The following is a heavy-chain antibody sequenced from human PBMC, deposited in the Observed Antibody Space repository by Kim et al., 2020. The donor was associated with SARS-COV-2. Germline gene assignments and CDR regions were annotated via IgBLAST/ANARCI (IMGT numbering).Heavy chain of an antibody. CDR3: ARGDLVFDY. D-gene: IGHD2-8*02. CDR1: GFTFSSYA. V-gene: IGHV3-30*04. Sequence: GGSLRLSCAASGFTFSSYAMHWVRQAPGKGLEWVAVISYDGSNKYYADSVKGRFTISRDNSKNTLYLQMNSLRAEDTAVYYCARGDLVFDYWGQGTLVTV. CDR2: ISYDGSNK. J-gene: IGHJ4*02.